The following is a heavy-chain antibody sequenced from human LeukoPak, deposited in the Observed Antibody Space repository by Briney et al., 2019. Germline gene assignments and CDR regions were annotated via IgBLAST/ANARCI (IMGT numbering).Heavy chain of an antibody. CDR3: AKIRGYGSGSYDWFDP. CDR2: ISSSSSYI. D-gene: IGHD3-10*01. CDR1: GFTFSSYS. J-gene: IGHJ5*02. Sequence: GGSLRLSCAASGFTFSSYSMNWVRQAPGKGLEWVSSISSSSSYIYYADSVKGRFTISRDNAKNSLYLQMNSLRAEDTAVYYCAKIRGYGSGSYDWFDPWGQGTLVTVSS. V-gene: IGHV3-21*04.